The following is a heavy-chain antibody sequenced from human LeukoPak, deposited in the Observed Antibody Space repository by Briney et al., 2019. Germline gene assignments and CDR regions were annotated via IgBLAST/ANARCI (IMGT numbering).Heavy chain of an antibody. V-gene: IGHV3-21*01. CDR2: ITSSSGYI. Sequence: PGGSLRLSCAASDFTFSSYSMNWVRQAPGKGLEWASSITSSSGYIYYADSVKGRFTISRDNAKNSLYLQMNSLRAEDTAVYHCARESYSSSWYSDYWGQGTLVTVSS. J-gene: IGHJ4*02. D-gene: IGHD6-13*01. CDR3: ARESYSSSWYSDY. CDR1: DFTFSSYS.